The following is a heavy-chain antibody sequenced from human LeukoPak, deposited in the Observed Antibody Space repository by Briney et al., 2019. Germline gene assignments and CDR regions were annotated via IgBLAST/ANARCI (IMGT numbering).Heavy chain of an antibody. D-gene: IGHD3-22*01. CDR3: ARVYYASSGYYPRPPYYFDY. Sequence: SVKVSCKASGGTSSSYAISWVRQAPGQGLEWMGGIIPIFGTANYAQKFQGRVTITADESTSTAYMELSSLRSEDAAVYYCARVYYASSGYYPRPPYYFDYWGQGTLVTVSS. J-gene: IGHJ4*02. V-gene: IGHV1-69*01. CDR2: IIPIFGTA. CDR1: GGTSSSYA.